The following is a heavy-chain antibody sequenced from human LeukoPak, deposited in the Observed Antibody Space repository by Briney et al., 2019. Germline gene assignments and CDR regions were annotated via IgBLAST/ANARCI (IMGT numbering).Heavy chain of an antibody. J-gene: IGHJ6*02. Sequence: GGSLRLSCAASGFTFSSYWMNWVRQAPGKGLEWVANIKQDGSEIYYVDSVKGRFTISRDNAKNSLYLQMSNLRAEDTAVYFCARGGGLDVWGQGATVTVSS. CDR2: IKQDGSEI. V-gene: IGHV3-7*03. CDR3: ARGGGLDV. CDR1: GFTFSSYW.